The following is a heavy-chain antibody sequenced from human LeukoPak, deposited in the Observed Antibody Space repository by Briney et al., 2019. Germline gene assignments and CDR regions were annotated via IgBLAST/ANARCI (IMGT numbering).Heavy chain of an antibody. CDR3: AILAPEPLDY. J-gene: IGHJ4*02. V-gene: IGHV4-34*01. Sequence: SETLSLTCAVYGGSFSGYYWSWIRQPPGKGLEWIGEINHSGSTNYNSSLKSRVTISVDTSKNQFSLKLSSVTAADTAVYYCAILAPEPLDYWGQGTLVTVSS. CDR1: GGSFSGYY. D-gene: IGHD1-14*01. CDR2: INHSGST.